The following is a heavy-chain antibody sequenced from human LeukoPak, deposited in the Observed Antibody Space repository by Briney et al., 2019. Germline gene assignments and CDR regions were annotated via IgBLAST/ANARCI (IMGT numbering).Heavy chain of an antibody. CDR3: ARGYVNWNYGRWPYYYYYYYMDV. CDR1: GDSVSSNSAA. J-gene: IGHJ6*03. CDR2: TYYRSKWYN. Sequence: SQTLSLTCAISGDSVSSNSAAWNWIRQSPSRGLEWLGRTYYRSKWYNDYAVSVKSRITINPDTSKNQFSLQLNSVTPEDTAVYYCARGYVNWNYGRWPYYYYYYYMDVWGKGTTVPVSS. V-gene: IGHV6-1*01. D-gene: IGHD1-7*01.